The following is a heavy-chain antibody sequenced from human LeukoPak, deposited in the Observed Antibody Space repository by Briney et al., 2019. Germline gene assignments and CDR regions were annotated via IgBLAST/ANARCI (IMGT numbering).Heavy chain of an antibody. CDR1: GFTFSSLT. CDR2: ISSSSSRI. V-gene: IGHV3-48*02. Sequence: GGSLRLSCAASGFTFSSLTMNWVRQAPGKGLEWVSYISSSSSRIYYADSVKGRFTVTRDNTKNSMYLQMNSLRDEDTAVYYCARGLPYCGGDCFRALDYWGQGTLVTVSS. J-gene: IGHJ4*02. D-gene: IGHD2-21*02. CDR3: ARGLPYCGGDCFRALDY.